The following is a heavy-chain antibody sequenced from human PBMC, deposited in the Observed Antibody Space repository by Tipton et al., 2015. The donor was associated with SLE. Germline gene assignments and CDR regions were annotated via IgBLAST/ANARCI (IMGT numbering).Heavy chain of an antibody. V-gene: IGHV4-34*01. Sequence: TLSLTCAVYGGSFSGYYWTWIRQPPGKGLEWIGEINHSGSTNYNPSLKSRVTISVQTSKNQFSLKLSSVTAADTAVYYCARGGGESPMVRFDPWGQGTLVTVSS. CDR1: GGSFSGYY. CDR2: INHSGST. CDR3: ARGGGESPMVRFDP. J-gene: IGHJ5*02. D-gene: IGHD2-21*01.